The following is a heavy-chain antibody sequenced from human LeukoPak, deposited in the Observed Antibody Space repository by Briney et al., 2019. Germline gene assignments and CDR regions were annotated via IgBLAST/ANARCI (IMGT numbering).Heavy chain of an antibody. V-gene: IGHV1-2*02. CDR2: INPNSGGT. J-gene: IGHJ4*02. CDR3: ARDLDSGSYLLDY. D-gene: IGHD1-26*01. Sequence: GASVKVSCKASGYTFTGYYMHWVRQAPGQGLEWMGWINPNSGGTNYAQKFQGRVTMTRDTSISTAYMELSRLRSDDTAVYYCARDLDSGSYLLDYWGQGTLVTVSS. CDR1: GYTFTGYY.